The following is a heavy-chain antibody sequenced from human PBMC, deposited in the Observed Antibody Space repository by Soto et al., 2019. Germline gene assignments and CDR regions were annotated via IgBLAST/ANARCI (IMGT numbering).Heavy chain of an antibody. CDR2: INHSGST. J-gene: IGHJ6*02. V-gene: IGHV4-34*01. Sequence: SETLSLTCAVYGGSFSGYYWSWIRQPPGKGLEWIGEINHSGSTNYNPSLKSRVTISVDASKNQFSLKLSSVTAADTAVYYCARVGLIVGAPNYYYGMDVWGQGTTVTVSS. D-gene: IGHD1-26*01. CDR1: GGSFSGYY. CDR3: ARVGLIVGAPNYYYGMDV.